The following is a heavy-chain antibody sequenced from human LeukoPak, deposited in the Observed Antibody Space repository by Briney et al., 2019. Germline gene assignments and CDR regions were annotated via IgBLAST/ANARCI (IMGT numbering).Heavy chain of an antibody. Sequence: GGSLRLSCAASGFVFRNYFMSWVRQAPGKGLEWVASIKNDGSERYYVDSVRGRFTISRDNSKNTLYLQMNSLRAEDTAVYYCASIGPSISPYYDFWSGYYRDYYYGMDVWGQGTTVTVSS. J-gene: IGHJ6*02. D-gene: IGHD3-3*01. CDR3: ASIGPSISPYYDFWSGYYRDYYYGMDV. CDR2: IKNDGSER. CDR1: GFVFRNYF. V-gene: IGHV3-7*03.